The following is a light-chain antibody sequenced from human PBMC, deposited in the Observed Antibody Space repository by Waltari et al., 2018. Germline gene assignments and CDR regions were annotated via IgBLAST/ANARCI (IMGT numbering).Light chain of an antibody. V-gene: IGLV3-9*01. CDR2: RVS. CDR1: KVGSQH. CDR3: QVWDRSTVI. Sequence: SHKLTQPLSVSLALGQTATITREEDKVGSQHVHRYQQKPGRAHVAVIFRVSTRPSAIPERFSGSNSGNTATLTISEAQAGDEADYFCQVWDRSTVIFGGGTKLTVL. J-gene: IGLJ2*01.